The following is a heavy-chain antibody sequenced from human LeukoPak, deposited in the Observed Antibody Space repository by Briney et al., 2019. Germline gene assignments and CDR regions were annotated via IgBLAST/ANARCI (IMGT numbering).Heavy chain of an antibody. CDR3: ARDPRGVIVALKY. V-gene: IGHV3-20*04. J-gene: IGHJ4*02. Sequence: GGSLRLSCAASGFTFDDSGMSWVRQAPGKGLEWVSGINWDGSSTGYADSVKGRFIISRDNAKNSLYLQMNSLRAEDTAVYYCARDPRGVIVALKYWGQGTLVTVSS. CDR2: INWDGSST. CDR1: GFTFDDSG. D-gene: IGHD3-22*01.